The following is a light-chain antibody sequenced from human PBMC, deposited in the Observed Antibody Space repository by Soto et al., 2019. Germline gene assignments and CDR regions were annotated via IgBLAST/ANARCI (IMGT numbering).Light chain of an antibody. CDR1: SSDVGGYTY. V-gene: IGLV2-14*01. Sequence: LTQPASVSGSPRQSITISCTGASSDVGGYTYVSWYQQHPGKAPKLIIYGVTNRPSGVSNRFSGSKTGNTASLTISGLQAEDEADYYCFSHRGGDSHVFGTGTKVTVL. J-gene: IGLJ1*01. CDR2: GVT. CDR3: FSHRGGDSHV.